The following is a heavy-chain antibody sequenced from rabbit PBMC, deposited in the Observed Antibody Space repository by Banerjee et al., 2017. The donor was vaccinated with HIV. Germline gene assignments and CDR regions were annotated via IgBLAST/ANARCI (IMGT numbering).Heavy chain of an antibody. V-gene: IGHV1S40*01. Sequence: QSLVESGGDLVKPGASLTLTCTASGFSFSSDYWICWVRQAPGKGLEWVACIGAGGSDTTYYASWAKGRFTISKTSSTTVTLQMTSLTAADTATYFCVRSGWGVSLWGPGTLVTVS. CDR3: VRSGWGVSL. CDR1: GFSFSSDYW. J-gene: IGHJ6*01. CDR2: IGAGGSDTT. D-gene: IGHD4-1*01.